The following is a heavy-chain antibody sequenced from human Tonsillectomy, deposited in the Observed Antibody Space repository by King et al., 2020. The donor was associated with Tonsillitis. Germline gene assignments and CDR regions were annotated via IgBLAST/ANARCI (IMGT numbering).Heavy chain of an antibody. CDR3: ASTTLIDYDYYYYGMDV. J-gene: IGHJ6*02. CDR2: INPSGCST. CDR1: GYTFTSYY. D-gene: IGHD4-17*01. Sequence: QLVQSGAEVKKPGASVKVSCKASGYTFTSYYMHWVGQAPGQGLELMGIINPSGCSTSYAQKFQGRVTMTRDTSTSTGYMELSSLRSEDTAVYYCASTTLIDYDYYYYGMDVWGQGTTVTVSS. V-gene: IGHV1-46*01.